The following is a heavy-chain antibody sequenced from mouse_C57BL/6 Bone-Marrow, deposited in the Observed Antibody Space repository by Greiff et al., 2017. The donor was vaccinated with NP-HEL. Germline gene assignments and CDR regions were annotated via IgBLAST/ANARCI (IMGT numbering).Heavy chain of an antibody. CDR1: GYTFTSYW. CDR2: IHPNSGST. Sequence: VKLQQPGAELVKPGASVKLSCKASGYTFTSYWMHWVKQRPGQGLEWIGMIHPNSGSTNYNEKFKSKATLTVDKSSSTAYMQLSSLTSEDSAVYYCARITTVVATPVWGTGTTVTVSS. J-gene: IGHJ1*03. CDR3: ARITTVVATPV. V-gene: IGHV1-64*01. D-gene: IGHD1-1*01.